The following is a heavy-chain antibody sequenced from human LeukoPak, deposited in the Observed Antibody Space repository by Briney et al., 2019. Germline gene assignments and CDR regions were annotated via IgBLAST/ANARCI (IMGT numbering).Heavy chain of an antibody. CDR2: IWSDGTNT. Sequence: GGSLRLSCAAAGVTFSVDGMQWVRQAPGQGLEWVAVIWSDGTNTYYAASVKGRFTISRDDSDKTVYLQMNSLRPVDSCVYDCARDAQRGFDYSNSLRYWGQGTPVAVST. D-gene: IGHD4-11*01. CDR3: ARDAQRGFDYSNSLRY. J-gene: IGHJ4*02. CDR1: GVTFSVDG. V-gene: IGHV3-30*19.